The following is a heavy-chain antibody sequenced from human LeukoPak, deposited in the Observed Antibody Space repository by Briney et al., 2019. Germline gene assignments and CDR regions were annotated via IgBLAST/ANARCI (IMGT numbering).Heavy chain of an antibody. CDR1: GFIFTDYP. CDR2: ISYDGSNK. CDR3: AKDRFSGWSYFDY. J-gene: IGHJ4*02. Sequence: GGSLRLSCAASGFIFTDYPIHWVRQTPGKGLEWVAVISYDGSNKYYADSVKGRFTISRDNSKNTLYLQMNSLRAEDTAVYYCAKDRFSGWSYFDYWGQGTLVTVSS. D-gene: IGHD6-19*01. V-gene: IGHV3-30*04.